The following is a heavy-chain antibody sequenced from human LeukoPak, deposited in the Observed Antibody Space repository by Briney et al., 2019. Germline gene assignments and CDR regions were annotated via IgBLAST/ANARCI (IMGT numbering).Heavy chain of an antibody. D-gene: IGHD2-2*01. CDR3: AKDPIPRYCSSTSCYRGFYFDY. Sequence: PGGSLRLSCAASGFTFSSYAMSWVRQAPGKGLEWVSAISGSGGSTYYADSVKGRFTISRDNSKNTLYLQMNSLGAEDTAVYYCAKDPIPRYCSSTSCYRGFYFDYWGQGTLVTVSS. CDR2: ISGSGGST. V-gene: IGHV3-23*01. CDR1: GFTFSSYA. J-gene: IGHJ4*02.